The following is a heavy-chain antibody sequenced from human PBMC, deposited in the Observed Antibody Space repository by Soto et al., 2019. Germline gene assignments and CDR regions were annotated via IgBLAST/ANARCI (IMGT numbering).Heavy chain of an antibody. CDR1: GGTFSSYA. D-gene: IGHD2-15*01. CDR3: ARDRGGDCSGGSCLYYYYYYGMDV. V-gene: IGHV1-69*06. J-gene: IGHJ6*02. Sequence: SVKVSCKASGGTFSSYAISWVRQAPGQGLEWMGGIIPIFGTANYAQKFQGRVTITADKSTSTAYMELSSLRSEDTAVYYCARDRGGDCSGGSCLYYYYYYGMDVWGQGTTVTVSS. CDR2: IIPIFGTA.